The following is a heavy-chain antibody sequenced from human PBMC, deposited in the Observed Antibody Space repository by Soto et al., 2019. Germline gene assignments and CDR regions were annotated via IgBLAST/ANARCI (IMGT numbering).Heavy chain of an antibody. CDR3: ARDRSGWYDF. CDR1: GYTFTSYG. V-gene: IGHV1-18*01. CDR2: ISAYNGNA. D-gene: IGHD6-19*01. Sequence: ASVKVSCKASGYTFTSYGISWVRQAPGQGLEWMGWISAYNGNAKYAQKFQDRVTMTADTAASTVYMELRSLRSDDSAVFYCARDRSGWYDFWGQGTLVTVSS. J-gene: IGHJ4*02.